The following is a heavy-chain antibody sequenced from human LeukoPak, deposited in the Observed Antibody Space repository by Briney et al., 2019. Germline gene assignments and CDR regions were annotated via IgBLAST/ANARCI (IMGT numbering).Heavy chain of an antibody. J-gene: IGHJ6*02. CDR2: INSDGSST. D-gene: IGHD6-19*01. CDR3: ARVQIAVAGPLNYGMDV. CDR1: GFTFSSYW. Sequence: GGSLRLSCAASGFTFSSYWMHWVRQAPGKGLVWVSRINSDGSSTSYADSVKGRFTISRDNAKNTLYLQMNSLRAEDTAVYYCARVQIAVAGPLNYGMDVWGQGTTVTVSS. V-gene: IGHV3-74*01.